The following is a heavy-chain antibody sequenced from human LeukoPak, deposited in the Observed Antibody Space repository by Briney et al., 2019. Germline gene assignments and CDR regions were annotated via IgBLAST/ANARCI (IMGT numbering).Heavy chain of an antibody. D-gene: IGHD6-19*01. CDR3: ARGLSSGWHRYYFDY. CDR2: ISSSSSYI. J-gene: IGHJ4*02. V-gene: IGHV3-21*01. CDR1: GFTFSSYS. Sequence: GGSLRLSCAASGFTFSSYSMNWVRQAPGKGLEWVSSISSSSSYIYYANSVKGRFTISRDNAKNSLYLQMNSLRAEDTAVYYCARGLSSGWHRYYFDYWGQGTLVTVSS.